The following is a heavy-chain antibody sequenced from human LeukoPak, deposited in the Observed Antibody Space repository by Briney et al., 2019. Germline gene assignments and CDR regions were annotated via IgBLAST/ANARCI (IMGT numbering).Heavy chain of an antibody. J-gene: IGHJ4*02. Sequence: GRSLRLFCAASGFTFSSYGMHWVRQAPGKGLEWVAFIRYDGSNKYYADSVKGRFTISRDNSKNTLYLQMNSLRAEDTAVYYCGWDGSGIYTVDYWGQGTLVTVSS. CDR2: IRYDGSNK. CDR1: GFTFSSYG. V-gene: IGHV3-30*02. D-gene: IGHD3-10*01. CDR3: GWDGSGIYTVDY.